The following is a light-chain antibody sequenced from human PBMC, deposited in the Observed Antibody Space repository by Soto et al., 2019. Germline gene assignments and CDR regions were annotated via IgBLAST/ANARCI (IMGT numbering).Light chain of an antibody. CDR2: GAS. V-gene: IGKV1-33*01. CDR3: QQYDSLPYT. Sequence: DIQMTQSPSSLSASVGDRVTITCQASQDISKYLDWYQQKPGKAPKLLIYGASNLIRGVLSRYSGSGSGTDFTFTISSLQPEDFAIYYCQQYDSLPYTFGQGTKVESK. J-gene: IGKJ2*01. CDR1: QDISKY.